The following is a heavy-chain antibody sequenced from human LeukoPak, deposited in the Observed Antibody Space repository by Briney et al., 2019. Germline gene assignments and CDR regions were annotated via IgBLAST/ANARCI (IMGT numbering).Heavy chain of an antibody. CDR3: ARLDMAVAGNRWFDP. CDR2: INPNSGGT. Sequence: ASVKVSCKASGYTFTGYYMHWVRQAPGQGLEWMGWINPNSGGTNYAQKFQGRVTMTRDTSISTAYMELSRLRSDDTAVYYCARLDMAVAGNRWFDPWGQGTLVTVSS. D-gene: IGHD6-19*01. V-gene: IGHV1-2*02. CDR1: GYTFTGYY. J-gene: IGHJ5*02.